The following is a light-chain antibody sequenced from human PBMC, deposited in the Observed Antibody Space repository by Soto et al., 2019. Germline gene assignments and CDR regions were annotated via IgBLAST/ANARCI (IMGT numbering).Light chain of an antibody. Sequence: ETVLTQSPGTLSLSPGESATLSCRASQSISSSYFDWYQQTPGQPPRLLIYTASSRATGIPDRFSGRGSGTDFTLTIGRLEPEDFAVYYWQQYNYSPHTFGQGTKLQI. V-gene: IGKV3-20*01. J-gene: IGKJ2*01. CDR1: QSISSSY. CDR2: TAS. CDR3: QQYNYSPHT.